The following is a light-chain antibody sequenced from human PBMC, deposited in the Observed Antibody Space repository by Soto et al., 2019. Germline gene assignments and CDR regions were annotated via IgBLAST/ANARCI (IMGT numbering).Light chain of an antibody. CDR1: QGISSY. V-gene: IGKV1-9*01. J-gene: IGKJ3*01. CDR3: QQLNSYPPF. Sequence: DIQLTQSPSFLSASVGDRVTITCRASQGISSYLAWYQQKPGKAPKLLLYAASTLQSRVPSRFSGSGSGTEFTLTISSLQPEDFATYYCQQLNSYPPFFGPGTKVDIK. CDR2: AAS.